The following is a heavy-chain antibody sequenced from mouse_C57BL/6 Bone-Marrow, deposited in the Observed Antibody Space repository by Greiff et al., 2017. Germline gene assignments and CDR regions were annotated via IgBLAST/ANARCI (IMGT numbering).Heavy chain of an antibody. D-gene: IGHD1-1*01. CDR3: ARYYYGSNWYFDV. J-gene: IGHJ1*03. CDR1: GYAFSSYW. Sequence: QVQLKESGAELVKPGASVKISCKASGYAFSSYWMNWVKQRPGKGLEWIGQIYPGGGDTNYNGKFKGKATLTADKSTSTAYMQLSSLTSEDSAVYFCARYYYGSNWYFDVWGTGTTVTVSS. V-gene: IGHV1-80*01. CDR2: IYPGGGDT.